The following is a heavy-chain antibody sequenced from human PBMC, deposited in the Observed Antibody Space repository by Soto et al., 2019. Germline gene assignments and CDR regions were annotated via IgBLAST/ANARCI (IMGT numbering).Heavy chain of an antibody. J-gene: IGHJ4*02. CDR2: IIPIFGTA. Sequence: QVQLVQSGAEVKKPGSSVKVSCKASGGTFSSYSINWVRQAPGQGLEWMGEIIPIFGTANYAQKSQGRVTITADESTSTAYMELSSLRSEDTAVYYCARDGGRHSGGIDYWGQRTLVTVSS. CDR3: ARDGGRHSGGIDY. V-gene: IGHV1-69*01. CDR1: GGTFSSYS. D-gene: IGHD1-26*01.